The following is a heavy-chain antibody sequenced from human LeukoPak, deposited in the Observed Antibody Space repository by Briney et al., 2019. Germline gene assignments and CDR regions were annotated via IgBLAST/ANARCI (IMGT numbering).Heavy chain of an antibody. CDR1: GFTFSSYG. CDR2: IRYDGGNK. V-gene: IGHV3-30*02. J-gene: IGHJ6*03. D-gene: IGHD6-19*01. Sequence: GGSLRLSCAASGFTFSSYGMHWVRQAPGKGLEWVAFIRYDGGNKYYADSVKGRFTISRDNSNNTLYLQMNSLRTEDTAVYYCAKDAEIVVAGTYYYYIDVWGKGTTVTVSS. CDR3: AKDAEIVVAGTYYYYIDV.